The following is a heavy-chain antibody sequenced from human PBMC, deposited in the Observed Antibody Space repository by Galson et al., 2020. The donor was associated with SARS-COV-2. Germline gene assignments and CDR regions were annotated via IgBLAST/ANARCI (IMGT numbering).Heavy chain of an antibody. CDR2: VSPDGRDK. Sequence: TGGSLRLSCAFTFSGYSIHWVRQAPGKGLEWVAFVSPDGRDKNYGESVKGRFTISRDNSKRTVYLQMNSLRSDDTAVYYCARMTTAFDSWGRGALVT. D-gene: IGHD1-1*01. CDR1: TFSGYS. J-gene: IGHJ4*02. V-gene: IGHV3-30-3*01. CDR3: ARMTTAFDS.